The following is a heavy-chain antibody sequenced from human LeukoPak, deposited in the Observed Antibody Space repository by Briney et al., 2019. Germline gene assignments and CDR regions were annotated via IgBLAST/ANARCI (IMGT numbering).Heavy chain of an antibody. V-gene: IGHV3-30*18. D-gene: IGHD3-22*01. CDR3: AKANYYDSSGLDY. CDR2: ISYDGSNK. J-gene: IGHJ4*02. Sequence: GGSLRLSCAASGFTFSSYGMHWVRQAPGKGLEWVAVISYDGSNKYYADSVKGRFTISRDNSKNTLYLQMNSLRAEDTAVYYCAKANYYDSSGLDYWGQGTLVTVSS. CDR1: GFTFSSYG.